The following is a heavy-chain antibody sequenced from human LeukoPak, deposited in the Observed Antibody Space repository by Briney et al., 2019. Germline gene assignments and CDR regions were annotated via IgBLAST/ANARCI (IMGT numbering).Heavy chain of an antibody. D-gene: IGHD3-10*01. Sequence: PSETLSLTCTVSGYSISSGYYWGWIRQPPGKGLEWIGSTYHSGGTYYNPSLKSRVTISVDTSKNQFSLKLSSVTAADTAVYYCASAPPSGFTRFDYWGQGTLVTVSS. CDR1: GYSISSGYY. J-gene: IGHJ4*02. CDR2: TYHSGGT. CDR3: ASAPPSGFTRFDY. V-gene: IGHV4-38-2*02.